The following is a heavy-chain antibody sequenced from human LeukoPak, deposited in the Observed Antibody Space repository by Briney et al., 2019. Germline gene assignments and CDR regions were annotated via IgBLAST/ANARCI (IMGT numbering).Heavy chain of an antibody. J-gene: IGHJ6*02. D-gene: IGHD2-2*02. V-gene: IGHV1-46*01. CDR3: ARDRRIVVVPAAIGTLYYYYGMDV. Sequence: ASVKVSCKASGYTFTSYDINWVRQATGQGLEWMGIINPSGGSTSYAQKFQGRVTMTRDTSTSTVYMELSSLRSEDTAVYYCARDRRIVVVPAAIGTLYYYYGMDVWGQGTTVTVSS. CDR1: GYTFTSYD. CDR2: INPSGGST.